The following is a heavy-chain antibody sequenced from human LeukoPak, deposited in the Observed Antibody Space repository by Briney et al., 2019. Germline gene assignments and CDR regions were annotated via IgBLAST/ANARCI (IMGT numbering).Heavy chain of an antibody. V-gene: IGHV1-69*05. J-gene: IGHJ6*03. Sequence: SSVKVSCKASGGTFSSYAISWVRQAPGQGLEWMGVIIPIFGTANYAQKFQGRVTITTDEYTSTAYMELSSLRSEDTAVYYSARVHRADYYMDVWGKGTTVSVSS. D-gene: IGHD3-16*02. CDR3: ARVHRADYYMDV. CDR1: GGTFSSYA. CDR2: IIPIFGTA.